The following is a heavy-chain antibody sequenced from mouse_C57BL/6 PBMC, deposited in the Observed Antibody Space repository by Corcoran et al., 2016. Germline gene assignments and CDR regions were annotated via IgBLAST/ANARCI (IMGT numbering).Heavy chain of an antibody. Sequence: QVQLQQSGDELVKPGASVKISCKASGYAFSSYWMNWVKQRPGKGLEWIGQIYPGDGDTNYNGKFKGKATLTADKSSSTAYMQLSSLTSEDSAVYFCARSPYGNYAMDYWGQGTSVTVSS. CDR3: ARSPYGNYAMDY. D-gene: IGHD2-1*01. V-gene: IGHV1-80*01. CDR1: GYAFSSYW. J-gene: IGHJ4*01. CDR2: IYPGDGDT.